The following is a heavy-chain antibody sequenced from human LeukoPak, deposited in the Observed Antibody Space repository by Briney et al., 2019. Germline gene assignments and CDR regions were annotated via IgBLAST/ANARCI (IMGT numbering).Heavy chain of an antibody. D-gene: IGHD1-26*01. CDR2: INHSGNT. CDR1: GGSFSGYY. V-gene: IGHV4-34*01. CDR3: ARGRSNYYGMDV. Sequence: SETLSLTCAVYGGSFSGYYWTWIRQPPGRGLEWIGEINHSGNTNYSPSLKSRVTMSVDTSKNLFSLKVSSVTAADTAVYYCARGRSNYYGMDVWGQGTTVTVSS. J-gene: IGHJ6*02.